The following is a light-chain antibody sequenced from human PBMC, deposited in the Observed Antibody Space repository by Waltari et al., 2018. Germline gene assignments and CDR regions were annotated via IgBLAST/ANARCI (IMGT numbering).Light chain of an antibody. CDR3: QQYATSPLT. V-gene: IGKV3-15*01. J-gene: IGKJ4*01. CDR1: QSVNSN. Sequence: EIALTQSPITLSVSPGERATLSCRASQSVNSNLAWYQQKPGQAPRLLIYGASTRATDIPARISGSGSGTEFTLTISRLEPEDFAVYYCQQYATSPLTFGGGTKVEI. CDR2: GAS.